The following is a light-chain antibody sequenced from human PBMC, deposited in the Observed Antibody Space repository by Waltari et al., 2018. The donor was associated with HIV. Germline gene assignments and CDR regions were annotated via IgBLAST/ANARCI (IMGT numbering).Light chain of an antibody. Sequence: YVLTQPPSVSVAPGMTATITCGGDNIGGKSVHWYQLKPGQAPVVVIYDDRVRPSGIHERFCGSNSGNTATLTISGVVAGDEADYSCHVWDSRSDVVFGGGTKLTVL. CDR3: HVWDSRSDVV. CDR1: NIGGKS. V-gene: IGLV3-21*04. J-gene: IGLJ3*02. CDR2: DDR.